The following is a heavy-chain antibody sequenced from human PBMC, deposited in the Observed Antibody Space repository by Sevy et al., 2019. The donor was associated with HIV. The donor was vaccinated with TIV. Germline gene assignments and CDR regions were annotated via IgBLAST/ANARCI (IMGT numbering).Heavy chain of an antibody. V-gene: IGHV3-30*18. CDR3: AKDHRIVPAAMARSHYYYYGMDV. J-gene: IGHJ6*02. CDR2: ISYDGSNK. CDR1: GFTFSSYG. D-gene: IGHD2-2*01. Sequence: GGSLRLSCVASGFTFSSYGMHWVRQAPGKGLEWVAVISYDGSNKYYADSVKGRFTISRDNSKNTLYLQMNSLRAEDTAVYYCAKDHRIVPAAMARSHYYYYGMDVWGQGTTVTVSS.